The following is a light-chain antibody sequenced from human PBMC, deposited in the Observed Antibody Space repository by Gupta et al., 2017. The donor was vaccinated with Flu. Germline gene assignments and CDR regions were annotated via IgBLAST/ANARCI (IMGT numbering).Light chain of an antibody. V-gene: IGKV1-6*01. J-gene: IGKJ1*01. CDR1: QGIRID. CDR3: LQDYNYPRT. Sequence: IQMTQSPSSLSASVGDKVTITCRASQGIRIDLGWYQQRPGRAPRLLIYAASNLLSGVPSRFSGSGSGTDFTLTIHSLQPEDFATYYCLQDYNYPRTFGQGTKVEIK. CDR2: AAS.